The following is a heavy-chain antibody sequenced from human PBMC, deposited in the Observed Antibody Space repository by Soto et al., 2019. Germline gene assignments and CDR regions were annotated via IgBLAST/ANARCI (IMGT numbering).Heavy chain of an antibody. CDR1: GFTFSTYA. CDR3: ARDEISGGSGLVGAFDI. V-gene: IGHV3-23*01. CDR2: ITGSGGST. Sequence: GSLRLSCAASGFTFSTYAMIWVRQAPGKGLEWVSVITGSGGSTYYADSVKGRFTISRDNSKNTLYLQMNSLRAEDTAVYYCARDEISGGSGLVGAFDIWGQGTMVNVS. J-gene: IGHJ3*02. D-gene: IGHD3-10*01.